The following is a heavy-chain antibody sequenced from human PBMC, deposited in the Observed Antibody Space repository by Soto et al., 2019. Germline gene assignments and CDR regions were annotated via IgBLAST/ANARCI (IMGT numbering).Heavy chain of an antibody. J-gene: IGHJ4*02. CDR1: GFTFSSSA. Sequence: QMQLVQSGPEVKKPGTSVKVSCKASGFTFSSSAVQWVRQARGQRLEWIGWIVVGCGNTNYAQKFQERVTITRDMSTSTAYMELTSLRSEDTAVYYCAADNDFWSGHYSFDYWGQGALVTVSS. CDR2: IVVGCGNT. D-gene: IGHD3-3*01. V-gene: IGHV1-58*01. CDR3: AADNDFWSGHYSFDY.